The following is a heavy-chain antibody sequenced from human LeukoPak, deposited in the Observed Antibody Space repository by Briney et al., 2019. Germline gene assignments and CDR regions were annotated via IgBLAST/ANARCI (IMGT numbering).Heavy chain of an antibody. D-gene: IGHD6-19*01. CDR3: AREAVAGNNWFDP. J-gene: IGHJ5*02. V-gene: IGHV3-33*08. Sequence: GGSLRLSCAASGFTFSSYAMSWVRQAPGKGLEWVAVIWYDGSNKYYADSVKGRFTISRDNSKNTLYLQMNSLRAEDTAVYYCAREAVAGNNWFDPWGQGTLVTVSS. CDR1: GFTFSSYA. CDR2: IWYDGSNK.